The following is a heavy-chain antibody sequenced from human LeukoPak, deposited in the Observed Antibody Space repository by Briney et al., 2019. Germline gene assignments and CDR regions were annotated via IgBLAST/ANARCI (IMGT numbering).Heavy chain of an antibody. CDR1: GGSFSGYY. Sequence: SETLSLTCAVYGGSFSGYYWSWIRQPPGKGLEWIGEINHSGSTNYNPSLKSRVTISVDTSKNQFSLKLSSVTAADTAVYYCARAPSRGGAPYYFDYWGQGTLVTVSS. CDR2: INHSGST. D-gene: IGHD3-16*01. V-gene: IGHV4-34*01. CDR3: ARAPSRGGAPYYFDY. J-gene: IGHJ4*02.